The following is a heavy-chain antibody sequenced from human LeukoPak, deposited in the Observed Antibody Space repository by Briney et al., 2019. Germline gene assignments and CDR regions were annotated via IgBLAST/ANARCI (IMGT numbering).Heavy chain of an antibody. V-gene: IGHV3-7*01. J-gene: IGHJ4*02. Sequence: PGGSLRLSCAASGFTFSSYSMNWVRQAPGKGLEWVANIKQDGSEKYYVDSVKGRFTISRDNAKNSLYLQMNSLRAEDTAVYYCAREDGPLDWGQGTLVTVSS. CDR3: AREDGPLD. CDR1: GFTFSSYS. CDR2: IKQDGSEK.